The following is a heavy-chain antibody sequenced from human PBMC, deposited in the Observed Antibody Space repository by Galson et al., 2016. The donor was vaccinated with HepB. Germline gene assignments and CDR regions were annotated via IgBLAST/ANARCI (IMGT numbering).Heavy chain of an antibody. CDR1: GFTVSSNY. CDR3: ARGFRLGDLSSPRERDAFDM. D-gene: IGHD3-16*02. CDR2: IYNGGNT. Sequence: SLRLPCAASGFTVSSNYMNWVRQAPGKGLEGVSVIYNGGNTYYADSVKGRFTISRDNSKNTLYLQMNSLRAEDTAVYYCARGFRLGDLSSPRERDAFDMWGQGTMVTVAS. J-gene: IGHJ3*02. V-gene: IGHV3-53*01.